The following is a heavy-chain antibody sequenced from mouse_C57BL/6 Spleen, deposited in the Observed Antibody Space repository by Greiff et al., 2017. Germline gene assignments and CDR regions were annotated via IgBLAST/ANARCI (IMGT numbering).Heavy chain of an antibody. CDR2: IDPEDGET. Sequence: EVQLQQSGAELVKPGASVKLSCTASGFNIKDYYMHWVKQRTEQGLEWIGRIDPEDGETKYAPTFQGKATITADTSSNTAYLQLSSLTSEDTAVYYCARGDYYAMDYWGQGTSVTVSS. J-gene: IGHJ4*01. CDR1: GFNIKDYY. CDR3: ARGDYYAMDY. V-gene: IGHV14-2*01.